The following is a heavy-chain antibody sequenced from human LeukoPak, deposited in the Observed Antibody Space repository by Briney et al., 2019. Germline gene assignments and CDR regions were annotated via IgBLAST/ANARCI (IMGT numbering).Heavy chain of an antibody. CDR1: GFTFSSYA. D-gene: IGHD6-19*01. Sequence: GGSLRPSCAASGFTFSSYAMSWVRQAPGKGLEWVSAISGSGGSTYYADSVKGRFTISRDNSKNTLYLQMNSLRAEDTAVYYCAKDGSLQWLVQPLDYWGQGTLVTVSS. V-gene: IGHV3-23*01. CDR3: AKDGSLQWLVQPLDY. CDR2: ISGSGGST. J-gene: IGHJ4*02.